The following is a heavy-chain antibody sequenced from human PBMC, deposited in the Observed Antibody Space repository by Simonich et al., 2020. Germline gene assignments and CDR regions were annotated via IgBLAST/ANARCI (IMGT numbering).Heavy chain of an antibody. Sequence: QVQLVQSGAEVKKPGASVKVSCKASVYTFTSYGISWVRQAPGQGLEVMGWIRHYNGKTNYAKKIQGRVTMTTDTSTSTAYMELRSLRSDDTAVYYCARDQGGRAAAATDYWGQGTLVTVSS. D-gene: IGHD6-13*01. CDR1: VYTFTSYG. CDR2: IRHYNGKT. V-gene: IGHV1-18*01. CDR3: ARDQGGRAAAATDY. J-gene: IGHJ4*02.